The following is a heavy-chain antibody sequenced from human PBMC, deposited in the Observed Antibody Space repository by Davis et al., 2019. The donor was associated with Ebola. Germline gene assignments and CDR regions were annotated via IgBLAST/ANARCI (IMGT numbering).Heavy chain of an antibody. CDR3: ARVRGYPADAFDI. D-gene: IGHD2-15*01. CDR2: ISGSGGST. V-gene: IGHV3-23*01. CDR1: GFTFSSYA. J-gene: IGHJ3*02. Sequence: GESLKISCAASGFTFSSYAMSWVRQAPGKGLEWVSAISGSGGSTYYADSVKGRFTISRDNSKNTLYLQMNSLRAEDTAVYYCARVRGYPADAFDIWGQGTMVTVSS.